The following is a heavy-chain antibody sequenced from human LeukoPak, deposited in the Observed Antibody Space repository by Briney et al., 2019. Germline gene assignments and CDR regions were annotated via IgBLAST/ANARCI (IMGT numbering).Heavy chain of an antibody. CDR3: ARDRHYYDSSSYYAGY. Sequence: SETLSLTCTVSGGSINSYYWSWIRQPPGKGLEWIGHIYYSGSTNYNPSLKSRVTISVDTSKNQFSLKLSSVTAADTAVYYCARDRHYYDSSSYYAGYWGQGTLVTVSS. CDR2: IYYSGST. J-gene: IGHJ4*02. V-gene: IGHV4-59*12. CDR1: GGSINSYY. D-gene: IGHD3-22*01.